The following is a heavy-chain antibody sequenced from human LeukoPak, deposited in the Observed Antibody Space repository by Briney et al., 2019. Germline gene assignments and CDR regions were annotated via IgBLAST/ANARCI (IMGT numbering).Heavy chain of an antibody. CDR1: GFTFSSYA. Sequence: GGSLRLSCAASGFTFSSYAMSWVRQAPGKGLEWVSAISGSGGSTYYADSVKGRFTISRDNSKNTLYLQMNSLRAEDTAVYCCAKVSDYDSSGYGYWGQGTLVTVSS. CDR3: AKVSDYDSSGYGY. D-gene: IGHD3-22*01. J-gene: IGHJ4*02. CDR2: ISGSGGST. V-gene: IGHV3-23*01.